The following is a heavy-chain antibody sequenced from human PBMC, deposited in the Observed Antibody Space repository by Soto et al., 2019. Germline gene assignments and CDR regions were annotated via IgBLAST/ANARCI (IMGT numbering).Heavy chain of an antibody. CDR1: GFTFSSYA. CDR3: AKHLGPYIVVVPAAVDY. D-gene: IGHD2-2*01. J-gene: IGHJ4*02. Sequence: EVQLLESGGGLVQPGGSLRLSCAASGFTFSSYAMSWVRQAPGKGLEWVSAISGSGGSTYYADSVKGRFTISRDNSKKTLYLQMTSMRADDTAVYYCAKHLGPYIVVVPAAVDYWGQGTLVTVSS. V-gene: IGHV3-23*01. CDR2: ISGSGGST.